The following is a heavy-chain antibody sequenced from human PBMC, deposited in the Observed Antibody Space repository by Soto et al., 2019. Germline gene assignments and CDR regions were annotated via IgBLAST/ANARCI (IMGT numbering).Heavy chain of an antibody. CDR3: ARIRQEYDGSGYYTDAFDI. V-gene: IGHV1-18*01. D-gene: IGHD3-22*01. J-gene: IGHJ3*02. CDR2: ISAYNGNT. CDR1: GYTFTSYG. Sequence: QVQLVQSGAEVKKPGASVKVSCKASGYTFTSYGISWVRQAPGQGLEWMGWISAYNGNTNYAQKLQGIVTMTTDTSTSTAYMELRSLRSDDTAVYYCARIRQEYDGSGYYTDAFDIWGKGPMVTVSS.